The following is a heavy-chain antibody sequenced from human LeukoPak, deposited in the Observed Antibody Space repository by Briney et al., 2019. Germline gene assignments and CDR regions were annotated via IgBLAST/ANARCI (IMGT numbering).Heavy chain of an antibody. J-gene: IGHJ4*02. V-gene: IGHV3-33*08. CDR2: IRYDGSNK. D-gene: IGHD6-19*01. CDR1: GFTFSSYG. CDR3: ARDSSSGWHHEY. Sequence: GRSLRLSCAASGFTFSSYGMHWVRQAPGKGLEWVAFIRYDGSNKYYADSVKGRFTISRDSLKNTLYLQMNNLRAEDTAVYYCARDSSSGWHHEYWGQGTLVTVSS.